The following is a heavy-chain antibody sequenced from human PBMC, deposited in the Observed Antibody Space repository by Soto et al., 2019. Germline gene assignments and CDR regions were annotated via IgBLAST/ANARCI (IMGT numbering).Heavy chain of an antibody. CDR2: IYSGGYT. CDR3: AKVREYYDSSDAFDI. V-gene: IGHV3-66*01. D-gene: IGHD3-22*01. Sequence: GGPLRLSFAASGFAFGNTNMSWVRQAPGKGLEWVSVIYSGGYTNYADSVKGRFIVSRDSPKNTLYLQVDSLRAEDTAVYYCAKVREYYDSSDAFDIWGQGTMVTVSS. CDR1: GFAFGNTN. J-gene: IGHJ3*02.